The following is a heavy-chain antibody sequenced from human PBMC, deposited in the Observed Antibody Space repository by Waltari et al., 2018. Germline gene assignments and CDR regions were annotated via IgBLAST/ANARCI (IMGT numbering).Heavy chain of an antibody. CDR1: GFTFSCYA. D-gene: IGHD6-13*01. V-gene: IGHV3-64*01. CDR3: AREGSSWSGAFDI. CDR2: ISSNGGST. J-gene: IGHJ3*02. Sequence: EVQLVESGGGLVQPGGSLRLSCAASGFTFSCYAIPWVRPAPGKGLEYVSAISSNGGSTYYANSVKGRFTISRDNSKNTLYLQMGSLRAEDMAVYYCAREGSSWSGAFDIWGQGTMVTVSS.